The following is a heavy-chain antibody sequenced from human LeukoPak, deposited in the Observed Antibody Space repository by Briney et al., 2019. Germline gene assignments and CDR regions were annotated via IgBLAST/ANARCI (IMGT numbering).Heavy chain of an antibody. D-gene: IGHD3-3*01. V-gene: IGHV1-3*04. CDR3: ARDRDYDFWSGYPAGVYMDV. J-gene: IGHJ6*03. Sequence: ASVKLSCKASGYTFISYAVHWVRQAPGQRLEWMGWINTGSGNTKYSQKFQGRVTITRDTSASTAYMELSRLRSDDTAVYYCARDRDYDFWSGYPAGVYMDVWGKGTTVTVSS. CDR2: INTGSGNT. CDR1: GYTFISYA.